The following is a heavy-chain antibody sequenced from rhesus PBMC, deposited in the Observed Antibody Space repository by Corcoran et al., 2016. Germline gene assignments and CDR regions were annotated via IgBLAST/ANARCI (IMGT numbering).Heavy chain of an antibody. CDR1: GGSVSSSYYY. V-gene: IGHV4-122*02. J-gene: IGHJ4*01. CDR2: ISYNGST. CDR3: ARSRGATGDLCDY. Sequence: QVQLQESGPGLVKPSETLSLTCAVSGGSVSSSYYYWTWIRPAPRKGLEWIGYISYNGSTSYSQSLKSRVTISRDTSKNQFSLKVNSVTAADTAVYYCARSRGATGDLCDYWGQGVLVTVSS. D-gene: IGHD1-44*02.